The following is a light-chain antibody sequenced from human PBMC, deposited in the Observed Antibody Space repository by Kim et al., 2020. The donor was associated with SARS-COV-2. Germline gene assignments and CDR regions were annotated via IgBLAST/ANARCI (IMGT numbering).Light chain of an antibody. J-gene: IGKJ1*01. Sequence: PGGGPTLSCRASQSVSSNYLAWYQQQPGQAPRLLIYGASSRDTGIPDRFSGSGSGTDFTLTITRLEPEDFAVYYCQQYNSSPATFGQGTRVEVK. V-gene: IGKV3-20*01. CDR2: GAS. CDR1: QSVSSNY. CDR3: QQYNSSPAT.